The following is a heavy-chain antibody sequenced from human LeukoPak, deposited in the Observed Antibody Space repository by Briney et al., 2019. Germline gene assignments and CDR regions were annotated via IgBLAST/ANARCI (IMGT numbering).Heavy chain of an antibody. Sequence: GSLRLSCVVSGFTFNKYWMSWVRQPPGKGLEWIGEIYHSGSTNYNPSLKSRVTISVDKSKNQFSLKLSSVTAADTAVYYCARGSVSYFDYWGQGTLVTVSS. CDR2: IYHSGST. CDR1: GFTFNKYW. CDR3: ARGSVSYFDY. J-gene: IGHJ4*02. V-gene: IGHV4-4*02.